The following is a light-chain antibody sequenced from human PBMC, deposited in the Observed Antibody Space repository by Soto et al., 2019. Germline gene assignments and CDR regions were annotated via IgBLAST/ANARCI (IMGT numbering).Light chain of an antibody. CDR2: GTS. CDR1: QSTTGW. J-gene: IGKJ2*03. V-gene: IGKV1-5*03. CDR3: QQYSPYSYS. Sequence: DIQMTQSPSTLSASIGDRVTITCRASQSTTGWLAWYQQKPGKTPKLLIYGTSSLETGGPSRFSGSGSGTEFTLTITYLQPDDFATYYCQQYSPYSYSFGQGTKLEIK.